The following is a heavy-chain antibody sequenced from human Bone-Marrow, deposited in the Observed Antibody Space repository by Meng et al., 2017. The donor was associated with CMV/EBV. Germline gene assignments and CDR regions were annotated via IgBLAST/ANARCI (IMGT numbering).Heavy chain of an antibody. V-gene: IGHV1-2*02. Sequence: ASVKVSCKASGYTFTGYYMHWVRQAPGQGLEWMGWINPNSGGTNYAQKCQGRVTMTRDTSISTAYMELSRLRSDDTAVYYCARRMPPFHDCSSTSCANWFDPWGQGTLVTVSS. D-gene: IGHD2-2*01. J-gene: IGHJ5*02. CDR2: INPNSGGT. CDR1: GYTFTGYY. CDR3: ARRMPPFHDCSSTSCANWFDP.